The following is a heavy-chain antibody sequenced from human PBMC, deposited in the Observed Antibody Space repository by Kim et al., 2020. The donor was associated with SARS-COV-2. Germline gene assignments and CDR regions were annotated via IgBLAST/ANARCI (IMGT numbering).Heavy chain of an antibody. CDR3: ARHVYDYGDYMYWFDP. CDR1: GGSISSSSYY. V-gene: IGHV4-39*01. Sequence: SETLSLTCTVSGGSISSSSYYWGWIRQPPGKGLEWIGSIYYSGSTYYNPSLKSRVTISVDTSKNQFSLKLSSVTAADTAVYYCARHVYDYGDYMYWFDPWGQGTLVTVSS. J-gene: IGHJ5*02. D-gene: IGHD4-17*01. CDR2: IYYSGST.